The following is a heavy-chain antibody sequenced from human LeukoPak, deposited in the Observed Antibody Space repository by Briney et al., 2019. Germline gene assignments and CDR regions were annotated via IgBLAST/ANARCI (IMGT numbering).Heavy chain of an antibody. CDR3: LSFGSGYDFVGPFDY. D-gene: IGHD5-12*01. CDR2: IYYSGST. V-gene: IGHV4-39*07. CDR1: GGSISSSSYY. J-gene: IGHJ4*02. Sequence: SETLSLTCTVSGGSISSSSYYWGWIRQPPGTGLEWIGSIYYSGSTYYNPSLKSRVTISVDTSKNQFSLKLSSVTAADTAVYYCLSFGSGYDFVGPFDYWGQGTLVTVSS.